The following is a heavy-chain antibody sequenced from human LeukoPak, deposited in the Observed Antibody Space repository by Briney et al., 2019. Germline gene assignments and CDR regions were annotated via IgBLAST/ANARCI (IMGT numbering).Heavy chain of an antibody. V-gene: IGHV1-2*06. Sequence: GASVMVSCKASGYTFTGYYMHWVRQAPGQGLEWMGRINPNSGGTNYAQKFQGRVTMTRDTSISTAYMELSRLRSDDTAVYYCARGRPRCSGGSCYSWDYWGQGTLVTVSS. CDR2: INPNSGGT. J-gene: IGHJ4*02. CDR3: ARGRPRCSGGSCYSWDY. D-gene: IGHD2-15*01. CDR1: GYTFTGYY.